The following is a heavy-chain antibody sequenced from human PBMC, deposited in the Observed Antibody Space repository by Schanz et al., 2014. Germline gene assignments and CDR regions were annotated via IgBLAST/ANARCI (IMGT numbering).Heavy chain of an antibody. CDR3: ARDRGYCSGGSCLTFDY. D-gene: IGHD2-15*01. V-gene: IGHV3-30-3*01. Sequence: QVQLVESGGGVVQPGRSLRLSCAAYGFTLSSYAMHWVRQAPGKGLEWAAVISYDGSNKYYADSVKGRFTISRDNSKNTLYLQMNTLRAEDTAVYYCARDRGYCSGGSCLTFDYWGQGTLVTVSS. J-gene: IGHJ4*02. CDR1: GFTLSSYA. CDR2: ISYDGSNK.